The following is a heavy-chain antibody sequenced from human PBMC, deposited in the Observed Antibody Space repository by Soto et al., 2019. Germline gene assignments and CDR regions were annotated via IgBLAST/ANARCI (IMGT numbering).Heavy chain of an antibody. CDR3: AAGSDDFWSGYYTVRFDY. CDR2: IVVGSGNT. CDR1: GFTFTSSA. V-gene: IGHV1-58*01. D-gene: IGHD3-3*01. J-gene: IGHJ4*02. Sequence: SVKVSCKASGFTFTSSAVQWVRQARGQRLEWIGWIVVGSGNTNYAQKFQERVTITRDMSTSTAYMELSSLRSEDTAVYYCAAGSDDFWSGYYTVRFDYWGQGTLVTVSS.